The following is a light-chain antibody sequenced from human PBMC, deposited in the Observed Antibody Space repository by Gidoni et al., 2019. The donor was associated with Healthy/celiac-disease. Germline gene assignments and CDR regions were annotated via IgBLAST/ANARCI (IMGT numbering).Light chain of an antibody. J-gene: IGLJ2*01. Sequence: QSALTQPASGSGAPGQSITISCTGTSSDVCGYNYVSWYQQHPGKSPKLMIYEVSNRPSGVSNRFSGSKSGNTASLTISWLQAEDEADYYCSSYTSSSPLVFGGWTKLTVL. CDR3: SSYTSSSPLV. V-gene: IGLV2-14*01. CDR2: EVS. CDR1: SSDVCGYNY.